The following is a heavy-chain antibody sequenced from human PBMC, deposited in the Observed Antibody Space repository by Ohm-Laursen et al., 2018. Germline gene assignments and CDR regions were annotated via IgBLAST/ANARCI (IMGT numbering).Heavy chain of an antibody. D-gene: IGHD2-2*01. V-gene: IGHV1-18*01. CDR1: GYTFTSFG. CDR2: ISAYNGNT. J-gene: IGHJ6*02. Sequence: ASAKVSCKASGYTFTSFGISWVRQAPGQGLEWMGWISAYNGNTNYAQKLQGRVTMTTDTSTSTAYMELRSLRSDDTAVYYCARDDVVVVPAAPYYYGMDVWGQGTTVTVSS. CDR3: ARDDVVVVPAAPYYYGMDV.